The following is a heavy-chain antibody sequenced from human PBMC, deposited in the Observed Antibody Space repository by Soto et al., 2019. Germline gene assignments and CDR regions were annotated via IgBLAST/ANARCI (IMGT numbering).Heavy chain of an antibody. CDR1: GGSIASGTYY. Sequence: QVQLQESGPGQLKPSQTLSLTCTVSGGSIASGTYYWSWIRQYPGRGLEWIGYIYNSRSTYYNPSLKSRVTMAIDTSENQSSLKLSSVTAADTAVYYCARTFGYSYGNYWYFDLWGRGTLVTVSS. CDR3: ARTFGYSYGNYWYFDL. V-gene: IGHV4-31*03. J-gene: IGHJ2*01. CDR2: IYNSRST. D-gene: IGHD5-18*01.